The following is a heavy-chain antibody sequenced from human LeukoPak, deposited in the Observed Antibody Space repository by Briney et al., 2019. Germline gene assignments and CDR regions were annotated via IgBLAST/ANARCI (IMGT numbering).Heavy chain of an antibody. CDR1: GGSMSPYY. J-gene: IGHJ3*02. CDR3: ARDNPSYLDAFDI. D-gene: IGHD1-26*01. V-gene: IGHV4-59*01. CDR2: QYYSGST. Sequence: SETLSLTCSVSGGSMSPYYWNWIRQPPGKGLEWIGYQYYSGSTNYNPSLKSRVTISVDTSKNQFSLKLSSVTAADTAVYYCARDNPSYLDAFDIWGQGTMVTVSS.